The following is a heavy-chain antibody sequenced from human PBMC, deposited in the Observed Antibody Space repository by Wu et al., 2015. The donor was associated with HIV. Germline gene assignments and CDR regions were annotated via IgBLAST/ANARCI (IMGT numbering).Heavy chain of an antibody. Sequence: QVQLVQSGAEVKKPGSSVKVSCKASGGTFSSYAISWVRQAPGQGLEWMGGIIPIFGTANYAQKFQGRVTITTDESTSTAYMELSSLRSEDTAVYYCARDLSPYDSSGRWGNAFDIWGQGTMVTVSS. J-gene: IGHJ3*02. CDR3: ARDLSPYDSSGRWGNAFDI. V-gene: IGHV1-69*05. D-gene: IGHD3-22*01. CDR1: GGTFSSYA. CDR2: IIPIFGTA.